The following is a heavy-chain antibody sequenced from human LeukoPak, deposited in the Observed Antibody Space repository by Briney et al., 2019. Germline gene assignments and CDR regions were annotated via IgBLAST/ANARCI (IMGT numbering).Heavy chain of an antibody. Sequence: KSSETLSLTCSVSGGSISNYYWSWIRQPPGKGLEWIGYIHYSGSTNYNRSLKSRVTISVDTSKNQFSLKLSSVTAADTAVYYCARGLGYYDSSVGYWGQGTLVTVSS. V-gene: IGHV4-59*01. CDR1: GGSISNYY. CDR2: IHYSGST. D-gene: IGHD3-22*01. CDR3: ARGLGYYDSSVGY. J-gene: IGHJ4*02.